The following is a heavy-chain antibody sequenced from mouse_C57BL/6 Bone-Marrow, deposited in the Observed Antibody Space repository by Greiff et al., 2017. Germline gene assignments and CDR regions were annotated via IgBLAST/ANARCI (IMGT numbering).Heavy chain of an antibody. J-gene: IGHJ2*01. CDR3: ATYYGSSGYYFDY. Sequence: VQLQQSGPELVKPGASVKISCKASGYSFTDYNMNWVQQSNGKSLEWIGVINPNYGTTSYNQKFKGKATLTVDQSSSTAYMQLNSLTSEDSAVYYCATYYGSSGYYFDYWGQGTTRTVSS. CDR1: GYSFTDYN. D-gene: IGHD1-1*01. V-gene: IGHV1-39*01. CDR2: INPNYGTT.